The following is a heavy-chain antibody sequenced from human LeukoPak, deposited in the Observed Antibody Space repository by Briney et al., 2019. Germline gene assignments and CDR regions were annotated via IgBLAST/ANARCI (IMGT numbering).Heavy chain of an antibody. CDR2: IYYSGST. Sequence: SETLSLTCTVSGGSISSYYWSWIRQPPGKGLEWIGYIYYSGSTNYNPSLKSRVTISVDTSKNQFSLKLSSVTAADTAVYYCARFPHFGSNYFDYWGQGTLVTVSS. J-gene: IGHJ4*02. V-gene: IGHV4-59*01. D-gene: IGHD3-3*02. CDR3: ARFPHFGSNYFDY. CDR1: GGSISSYY.